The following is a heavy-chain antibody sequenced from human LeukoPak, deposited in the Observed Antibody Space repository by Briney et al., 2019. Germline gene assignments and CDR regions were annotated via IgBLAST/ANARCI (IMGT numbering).Heavy chain of an antibody. CDR1: GDSISSGAYS. J-gene: IGHJ5*02. CDR2: IFHTGST. D-gene: IGHD3-10*01. V-gene: IGHV4-30-2*01. CDR3: ARELWFANAPGSWLDP. Sequence: TSQTLSLTCVVSGDSISSGAYSWSWIRQPPGKRLEWIGYIFHTGSTFYNPSLKSRVTISVDNSKNQFSLRLSSVTAADTAVYYCARELWFANAPGSWLDPWGQGTLVTVSS.